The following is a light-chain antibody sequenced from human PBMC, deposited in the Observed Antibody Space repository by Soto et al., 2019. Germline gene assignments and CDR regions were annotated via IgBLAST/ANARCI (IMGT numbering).Light chain of an antibody. CDR1: QSVRTY. V-gene: IGKV3-15*01. J-gene: IGKJ1*01. CDR3: QQYENWPPVT. CDR2: GAS. Sequence: VMTQSPDTLSLSPGESASLSCRASQSVRTYLAWFQQKPGQAPRLLIYGASAMAPGVSARFSGRGSATEFTVTHSTLQSEDFAIYYCQQYENWPPVTFGPGTMVDLK.